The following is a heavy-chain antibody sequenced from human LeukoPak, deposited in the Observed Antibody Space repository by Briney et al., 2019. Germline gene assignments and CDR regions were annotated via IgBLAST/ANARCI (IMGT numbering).Heavy chain of an antibody. CDR1: GFTFDDYA. J-gene: IGHJ4*02. CDR3: AKDMGSGAYCGGDCHATMGY. Sequence: GGSLRLSCAASGFTFDDYAMHWVRQAPGKGLEWVSGISWNSGSIGYADSVKGRFTISRDNAKNSLHLQMNSLRAEDTALYYCAKDMGSGAYCGGDCHATMGYWGQGTLVTVSS. D-gene: IGHD2-21*02. CDR2: ISWNSGSI. V-gene: IGHV3-9*01.